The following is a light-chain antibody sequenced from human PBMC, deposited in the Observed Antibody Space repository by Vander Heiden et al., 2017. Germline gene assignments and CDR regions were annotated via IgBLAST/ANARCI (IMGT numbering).Light chain of an antibody. V-gene: IGLV3-25*03. CDR1: ALPRQH. CDR2: KDT. J-gene: IGLJ3*02. Sequence: YELTQPPSASVSSGQTSRITCSGDALPRQHAYWYQQKPGQAPVMVISKDTERPSGIPERFSGSTSGTTVTLIISGVQAEDEADYYCQSADSSRTYEVFGGGTKVTVL. CDR3: QSADSSRTYEV.